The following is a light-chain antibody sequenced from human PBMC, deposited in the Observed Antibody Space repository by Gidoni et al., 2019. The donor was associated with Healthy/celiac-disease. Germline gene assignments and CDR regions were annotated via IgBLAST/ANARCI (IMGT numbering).Light chain of an antibody. CDR1: QSISSW. CDR2: KAS. Sequence: PSSLSASVGDRVTIACRASQSISSWLAWYQQKPGKDPKLLIYKASSLESGVPSRFSGSGSGTEFTLTISSLQPDDFATYYCQQYSSYSRTFGQGTKVEIK. CDR3: QQYSSYSRT. J-gene: IGKJ1*01. V-gene: IGKV1-5*03.